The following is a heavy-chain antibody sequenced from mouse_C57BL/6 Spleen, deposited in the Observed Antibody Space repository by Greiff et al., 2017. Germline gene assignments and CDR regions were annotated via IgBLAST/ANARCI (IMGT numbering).Heavy chain of an antibody. Sequence: QVQLQQPGAELVQPAASVRLSCKASGYPFPSSWMHWVKKRPGRGIEWIGRIDPNSDGNKYNEKFKSKATLTVDKPSSTAYMQLSSLTSEDSAVYYCARIYGSPSYFDVRGTANLVTASS. D-gene: IGHD1-1*01. V-gene: IGHV1-72*01. CDR2: IDPNSDGN. CDR3: ARIYGSPSYFDV. CDR1: GYPFPSSW. J-gene: IGHJ1*03.